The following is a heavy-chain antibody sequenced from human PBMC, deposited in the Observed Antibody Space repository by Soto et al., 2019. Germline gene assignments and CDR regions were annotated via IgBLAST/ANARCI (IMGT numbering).Heavy chain of an antibody. CDR1: GYTFTSYG. J-gene: IGHJ6*02. V-gene: IGHV1-18*01. CDR3: ARETGYYDSSALYGMDV. D-gene: IGHD3-22*01. CDR2: ISAYNGNT. Sequence: QVQLVQSGAEVKKPGASVKVSCKASGYTFTSYGISWVRQAPGQGLEWMGWISAYNGNTNYAQKLQGRVTMTTDTATSTAYMELRSLRSDDTAVYYCARETGYYDSSALYGMDVWGQGTTVTASS.